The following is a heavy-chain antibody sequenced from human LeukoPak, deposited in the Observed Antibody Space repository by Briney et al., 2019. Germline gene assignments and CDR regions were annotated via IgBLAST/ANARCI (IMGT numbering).Heavy chain of an antibody. CDR2: INPSGGST. V-gene: IGHV1-46*01. Sequence: ASVKVSCKASGYTFTSYYMHWVRQAPGQGLEWMGIINPSGGSTTYAQKFQGRVTMTRDTSTSTVYMDLSSLRSDDTAVYYCARAGRPVLQYYYYYYMDVWGEGTTVTVSS. D-gene: IGHD6-6*01. CDR3: ARAGRPVLQYYYYYYMDV. CDR1: GYTFTSYY. J-gene: IGHJ6*03.